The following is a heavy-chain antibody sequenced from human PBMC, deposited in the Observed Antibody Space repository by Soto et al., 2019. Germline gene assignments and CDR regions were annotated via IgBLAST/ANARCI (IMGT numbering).Heavy chain of an antibody. CDR2: ISYTGST. Sequence: PSETLSLTWTVSAASVSSTNYCWSWIRQPPGKGLEWIGLISYTGSTNYNPSLKSRVTISKDTSKNQVVLTMTNMDPVDTATYYCARMSSGWPKYYFDYWGQGTLVTVSS. CDR3: ARMSSGWPKYYFDY. D-gene: IGHD6-19*01. V-gene: IGHV4-61*01. CDR1: AASVSSTNYC. J-gene: IGHJ4*02.